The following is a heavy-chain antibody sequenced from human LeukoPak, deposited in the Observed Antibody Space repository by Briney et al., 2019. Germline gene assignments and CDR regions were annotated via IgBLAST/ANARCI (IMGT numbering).Heavy chain of an antibody. J-gene: IGHJ4*02. CDR2: IKQDGSEK. V-gene: IGHV3-7*01. Sequence: PGGSLRLSCAASGFTFSSYWMSWVRQAPGKGLEWVANIKQDGSEKYYVDSVKGRFTISRDNAENSLYLQMNSLRAEDTAVYYCAKEKIRITMVRGVILDYWGQGTLVTVSS. CDR1: GFTFSSYW. CDR3: AKEKIRITMVRGVILDY. D-gene: IGHD3-10*01.